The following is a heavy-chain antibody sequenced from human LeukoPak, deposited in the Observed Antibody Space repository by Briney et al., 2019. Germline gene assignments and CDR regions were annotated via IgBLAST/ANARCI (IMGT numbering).Heavy chain of an antibody. CDR2: ISSSSSYI. Sequence: GGSLRLSCAASGFTFSSYSMNWVRQAPGKGLEWVSSISSSSSYIYYADSVKGRFTISRDNAKNSLYLQMNSLRAEDTAVYYCARVGSPMFYGMDVWGQGTTVTVSS. CDR1: GFTFSSYS. J-gene: IGHJ6*02. CDR3: ARVGSPMFYGMDV. V-gene: IGHV3-21*01. D-gene: IGHD2-15*01.